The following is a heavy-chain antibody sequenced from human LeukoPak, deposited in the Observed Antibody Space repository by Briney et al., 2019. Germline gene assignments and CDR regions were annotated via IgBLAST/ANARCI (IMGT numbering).Heavy chain of an antibody. CDR2: INTNTGNP. CDR1: GYTFTSYA. CDR3: AMTYYYDSSGYFWPEMHAFDI. J-gene: IGHJ3*02. D-gene: IGHD3-22*01. V-gene: IGHV7-4-1*02. Sequence: PRASVKVSCKASGYTFTSYAMNWVRQAPGQGLEWMGWINTNTGNPTYAQGFTGRFVFSLDTSVSTAYLQISSLKAEDTAVYYCAMTYYYDSSGYFWPEMHAFDIWGQGTMVTVSS.